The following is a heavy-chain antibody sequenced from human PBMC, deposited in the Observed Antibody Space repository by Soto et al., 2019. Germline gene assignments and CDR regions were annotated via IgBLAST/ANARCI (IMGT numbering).Heavy chain of an antibody. V-gene: IGHV1-2*02. Sequence: AASVKVSCKXSGYTFTGYYMHWVRQAPGQGLEWMGWINPNSGGTNYAQKFQGRVTMTRDTSISTAYMELSRLRSDDTAVYYCARVGSGWNYRDYWGQGTLVTVSS. J-gene: IGHJ4*02. D-gene: IGHD1-7*01. CDR2: INPNSGGT. CDR3: ARVGSGWNYRDY. CDR1: GYTFTGYY.